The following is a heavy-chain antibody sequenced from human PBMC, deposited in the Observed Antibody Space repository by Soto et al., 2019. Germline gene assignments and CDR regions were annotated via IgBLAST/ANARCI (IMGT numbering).Heavy chain of an antibody. CDR2: IYYSGST. Sequence: QSQTLSLTCTVSGGSISSYYWSWIRQPPGKGLEWIGYIYYSGSTNYNPSLKSRVTISVDTSKNQFSLKLSSVTAADTAVYYCARDRYSSGWYTTGMDVWGQGTTVTVSS. J-gene: IGHJ6*02. D-gene: IGHD6-19*01. CDR3: ARDRYSSGWYTTGMDV. V-gene: IGHV4-59*01. CDR1: GGSISSYY.